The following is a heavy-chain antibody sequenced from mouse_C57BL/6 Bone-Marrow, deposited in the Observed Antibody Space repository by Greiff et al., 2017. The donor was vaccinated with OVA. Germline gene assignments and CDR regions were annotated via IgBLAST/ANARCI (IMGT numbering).Heavy chain of an antibody. CDR1: GYTFTDYY. V-gene: IGHV1-19*01. J-gene: IGHJ2*01. CDR3: ARREGLRHGYYFDY. D-gene: IGHD2-4*01. Sequence: EVQLQQSGPVLVKPGASVKMSCKASGYTFTDYYMNWVKQSHGKSLEWIGVINPYNGGTSYNQKFKGKATLTVDKSSSTAYMELNSLTSEDSAVYYCARREGLRHGYYFDYWGQGTTLTVSS. CDR2: INPYNGGT.